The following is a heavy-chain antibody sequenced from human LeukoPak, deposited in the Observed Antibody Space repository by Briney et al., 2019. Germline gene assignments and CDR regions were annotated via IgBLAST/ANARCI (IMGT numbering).Heavy chain of an antibody. D-gene: IGHD1-7*01. V-gene: IGHV3-30*18. J-gene: IGHJ4*02. CDR2: VSFDGSNE. CDR3: AKDELHPPNSPLDY. Sequence: GGSLRLSCAASGFTFSSYGMHWVRQSPGRGLEWVSFVSFDGSNEFYADSLKGRFTISRDNSKNTLYLQMNSLRAEDTAVYYCAKDELHPPNSPLDYWGQGTLVTVSS. CDR1: GFTFSSYG.